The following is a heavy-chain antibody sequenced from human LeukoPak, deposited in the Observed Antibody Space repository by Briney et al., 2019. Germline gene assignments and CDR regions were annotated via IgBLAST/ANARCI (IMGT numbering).Heavy chain of an antibody. CDR2: MNPNSGNT. D-gene: IGHD3-22*01. CDR3: ARGRRARYYDSSALGY. V-gene: IGHV1-8*01. J-gene: IGHJ4*02. CDR1: GYTFTSYD. Sequence: ASVKVSXKASGYTFTSYDINWVRQATGQGLEWMGWMNPNSGNTGYAQKFQGRVTMTRNTSISTAYMELSSLRSEDTAVYYCARGRRARYYDSSALGYWGQGTLVTVSS.